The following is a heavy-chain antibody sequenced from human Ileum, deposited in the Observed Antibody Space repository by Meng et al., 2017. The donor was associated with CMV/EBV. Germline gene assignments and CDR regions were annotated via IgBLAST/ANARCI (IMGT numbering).Heavy chain of an antibody. CDR2: IYYSGRT. D-gene: IGHD3-16*01. V-gene: IGHV4-39*07. CDR1: VASVTGINCS. CDR3: ARGGAGRRGVMPDY. Sequence: PSVPPSRACLCSVASVTGINCSCAWTPRPPGKGLEWIGSIYYSGRTDYNPSPKSRVTISVDTSKNQFSLKVSSVTAADTAVYYCARGGAGRRGVMPDYWGQGSLVTVSS. J-gene: IGHJ4*02.